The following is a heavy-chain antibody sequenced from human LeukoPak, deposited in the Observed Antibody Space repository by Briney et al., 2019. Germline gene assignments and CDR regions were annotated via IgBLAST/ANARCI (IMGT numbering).Heavy chain of an antibody. CDR1: GFTFSSYS. CDR2: ISSSSSYI. CDR3: TTDPGDYDSSGYIDY. J-gene: IGHJ4*02. V-gene: IGHV3-21*03. Sequence: GGSLRLSCVVSGFTFSSYSMNWVRQAPGKGLEWVSSISSSSSYIYYADSVKGRFTISRDNAKNSLYLQMNSLKTEDTAVYYCTTDPGDYDSSGYIDYWGQGTLVTVSS. D-gene: IGHD3-22*01.